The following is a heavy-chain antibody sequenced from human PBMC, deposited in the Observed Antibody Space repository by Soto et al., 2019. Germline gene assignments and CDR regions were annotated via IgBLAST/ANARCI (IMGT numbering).Heavy chain of an antibody. Sequence: TGGSLRLSCAASGFTFSSYWMSWVRQAPGKGLEWVANIKQDGSEKYYVDSVKGRFTISRDNAKNSLYLQMNSLRAEDTAVYYCARLKRYCSSTSCYAGYYYYYMDVWGKGTTVTVSS. D-gene: IGHD2-2*01. CDR3: ARLKRYCSSTSCYAGYYYYYMDV. J-gene: IGHJ6*03. CDR1: GFTFSSYW. CDR2: IKQDGSEK. V-gene: IGHV3-7*01.